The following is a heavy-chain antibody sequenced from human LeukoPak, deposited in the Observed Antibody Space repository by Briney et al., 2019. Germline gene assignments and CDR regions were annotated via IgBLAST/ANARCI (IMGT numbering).Heavy chain of an antibody. J-gene: IGHJ4*02. CDR1: GGSISSYY. CDR3: ARDSSAAY. Sequence: PSETLSLTCTVSGGSISSYYWSLIRQPPGKGLEWIGYIYYSGSTNYNPSLKSRVTISVDTSKNQFSLKLSSVTAADTAVYYCARDSSAAYWGQGTLVTVSS. V-gene: IGHV4-59*01. D-gene: IGHD1-26*01. CDR2: IYYSGST.